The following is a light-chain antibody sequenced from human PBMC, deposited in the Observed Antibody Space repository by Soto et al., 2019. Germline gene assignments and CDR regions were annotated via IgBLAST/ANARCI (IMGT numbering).Light chain of an antibody. CDR1: QSVSSD. Sequence: EIVVTQPPATLSLSPGERATLSCRASQSVSSDLAWYQQKPGQAPRLLIYDASNRATGIPARFSGSGSGTDFTLTISSLEPEDFAVYYCQPRSNWPPIPFGQGTRLEI. CDR3: QPRSNWPPIP. CDR2: DAS. V-gene: IGKV3-11*01. J-gene: IGKJ5*01.